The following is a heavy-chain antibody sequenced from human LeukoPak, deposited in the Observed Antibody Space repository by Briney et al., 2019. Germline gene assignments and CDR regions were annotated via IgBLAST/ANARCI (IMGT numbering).Heavy chain of an antibody. Sequence: GGSLRLSCAASGFTLSSYAMSRVRQAPGKGLEWVSAISGSGGSTYYADSVKGRFTISRDNSKNTLYLQMKSLRAEDTAVYYCAKRHCSSTSCSDYWGQGTLVTVSS. V-gene: IGHV3-23*01. CDR1: GFTLSSYA. CDR2: ISGSGGST. D-gene: IGHD2-2*01. J-gene: IGHJ4*02. CDR3: AKRHCSSTSCSDY.